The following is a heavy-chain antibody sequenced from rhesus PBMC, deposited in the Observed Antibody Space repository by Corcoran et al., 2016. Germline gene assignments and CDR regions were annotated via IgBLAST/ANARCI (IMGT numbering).Heavy chain of an antibody. CDR1: GGSISGYYL. V-gene: IGHV4S7*01. CDR3: ARAECTGSGCYPRYFEF. Sequence: QVQLQESGPGVVKPSETLSLTCAVSGGSISGYYLWSWIRQPPGKGLEWIGYFYGGSGSTSYNPSLKSRVIISIDTSKNQFSLKLSSVTAADTAVYYCARAECTGSGCYPRYFEFWGQGALVTVSS. CDR2: FYGGSGST. J-gene: IGHJ1*01. D-gene: IGHD2-21*01.